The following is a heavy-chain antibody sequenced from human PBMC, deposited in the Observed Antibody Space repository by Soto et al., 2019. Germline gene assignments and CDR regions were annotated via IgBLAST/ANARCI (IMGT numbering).Heavy chain of an antibody. CDR2: ISADGGTT. CDR3: ARGRGGPHFDS. V-gene: IGHV3-64*07. D-gene: IGHD3-10*01. J-gene: IGHJ4*02. Sequence: EVQLEESGGGLVKGGGSLRLACAASGFNFRGYGMHWVRQAPGKGLEYVAAISADGGTTWHADSVKDRFIISRDNSKTPVYLQMRSLRTDDMAVYFCARGRGGPHFDSWGQGTLVIVSS. CDR1: GFNFRGYG.